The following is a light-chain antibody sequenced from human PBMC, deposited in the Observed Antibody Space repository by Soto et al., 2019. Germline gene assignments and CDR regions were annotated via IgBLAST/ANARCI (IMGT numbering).Light chain of an antibody. CDR2: ANN. V-gene: IGLV1-40*01. CDR3: QSYDSSLSASDWV. Sequence: QSVLTQPPSVSGAPGQRVTVSCTGSSSNIGAGYDVHWYQQLPGTAPKLLIYANNNRPSGVPGRFSGSKSGTSASLAITGLQAEDEADYYCQSYDSSLSASDWVFAGGTKLTVL. J-gene: IGLJ3*02. CDR1: SSNIGAGYD.